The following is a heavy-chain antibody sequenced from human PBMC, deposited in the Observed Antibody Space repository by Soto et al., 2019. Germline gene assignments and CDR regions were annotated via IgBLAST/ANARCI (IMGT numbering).Heavy chain of an antibody. J-gene: IGHJ4*02. CDR3: AGGAWEPP. V-gene: IGHV1-69*01. D-gene: IGHD1-26*01. Sequence: QVRLVQSGAEVKKPGSSVKVSCKASGGTLNNYVLNWVRQAPGQGLEWMGAIIPVSGPADCAQRFQGRVTITADLSTATVYMELSSLTSEDTVVYYCAGGAWEPPWGQGTLVTVSS. CDR2: IIPVSGPA. CDR1: GGTLNNYV.